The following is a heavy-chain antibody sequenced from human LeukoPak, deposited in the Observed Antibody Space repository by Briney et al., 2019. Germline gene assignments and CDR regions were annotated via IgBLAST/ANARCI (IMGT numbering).Heavy chain of an antibody. D-gene: IGHD7-27*01. J-gene: IGHJ2*01. Sequence: PGGSLRLSCAASGFTFSSYAMSWVRQAPGMGLEWVSAISGSGSSTYYADSVKGRFTISRDNSKNTLYLQMNSLRAEDTAVYYCAKDAQLGRYFDLWGRGTLVTVSS. CDR1: GFTFSSYA. V-gene: IGHV3-23*01. CDR3: AKDAQLGRYFDL. CDR2: ISGSGSST.